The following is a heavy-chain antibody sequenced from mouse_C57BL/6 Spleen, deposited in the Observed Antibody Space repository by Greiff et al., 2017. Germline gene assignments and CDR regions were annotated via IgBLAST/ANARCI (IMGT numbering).Heavy chain of an antibody. CDR3: TREGGTWAMDY. Sequence: QVQLQQSGAELVRPGASVTLSCKASGYTFTDYEMHWVKQTPVHGLVWIGAIDPETGGTAYNQKFKGKAILTADKSSSTAYMELRSLTSEDSAVYYCTREGGTWAMDYWGQGTSVTVSS. J-gene: IGHJ4*01. CDR2: IDPETGGT. CDR1: GYTFTDYE. V-gene: IGHV1-15*01. D-gene: IGHD2-14*01.